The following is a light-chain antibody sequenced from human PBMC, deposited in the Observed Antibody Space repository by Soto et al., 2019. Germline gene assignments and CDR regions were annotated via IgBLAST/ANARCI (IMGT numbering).Light chain of an antibody. CDR2: KAS. J-gene: IGKJ1*01. CDR1: QTISSW. V-gene: IGKV1-5*03. Sequence: DIQMTQSPSTLSGSVGDRVTITCRASQTISSWLAWYQQKPGKAPKLLIYKASTLKSGVPSRFSGSGSGTEFTLTINSLQPDDFATYYCQQYAGYSRTFGQGTKVDIK. CDR3: QQYAGYSRT.